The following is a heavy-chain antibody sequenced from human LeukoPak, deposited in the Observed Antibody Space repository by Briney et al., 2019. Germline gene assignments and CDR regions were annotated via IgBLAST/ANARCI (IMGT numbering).Heavy chain of an antibody. CDR1: GFTFSSYG. J-gene: IGHJ3*02. Sequence: GGSLRLSCAASGFTFSSYGMHWVRQAPGKGLEWVAVISYDGSNKYYADSVKGRFTISRDNSKNTLYLQMNSLRAEDTAVYYCAKDVDTAMVNDAFDIWGQGTMVTVSS. CDR2: ISYDGSNK. CDR3: AKDVDTAMVNDAFDI. V-gene: IGHV3-30*18. D-gene: IGHD5-18*01.